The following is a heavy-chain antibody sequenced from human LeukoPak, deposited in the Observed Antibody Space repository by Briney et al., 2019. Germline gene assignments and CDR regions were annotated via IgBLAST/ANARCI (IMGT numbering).Heavy chain of an antibody. D-gene: IGHD1-26*01. CDR3: GKYLQTAVGANDY. Sequence: ASVKVSCKASGGTFSTYAITWVRQAPGQGLEWMGRILPIFDMANYAQKFQGRVTITADTSTRTAYMELSSLRAEDTAVYYCGKYLQTAVGANDYWGQGTLVTVSS. CDR1: GGTFSTYA. J-gene: IGHJ4*02. V-gene: IGHV1-69*04. CDR2: ILPIFDMA.